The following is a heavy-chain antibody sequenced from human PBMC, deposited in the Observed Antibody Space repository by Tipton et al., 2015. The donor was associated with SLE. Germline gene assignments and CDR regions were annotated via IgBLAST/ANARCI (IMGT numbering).Heavy chain of an antibody. J-gene: IGHJ3*01. D-gene: IGHD5-24*01. Sequence: TLSLTCAVYGGSFPGYYWTWIRQAPGKGLEWIGEINHLGTTNYNPSLKSRVSMLVGTSKNQFSLRLTSVTAADTAVYFCARDRGDGYRDAFDVWGQGTVVTVSS. CDR1: GGSFPGYY. CDR2: INHLGTT. V-gene: IGHV4-34*01. CDR3: ARDRGDGYRDAFDV.